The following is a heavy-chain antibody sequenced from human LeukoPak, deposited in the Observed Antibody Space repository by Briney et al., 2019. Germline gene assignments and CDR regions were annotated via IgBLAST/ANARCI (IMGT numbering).Heavy chain of an antibody. CDR2: INQDRSEK. Sequence: GGSLRLSCAASGFVFSDFWMSWVRQAPGRGLEWVANINQDRSEKYYVDSVKGRFTISRDNAKNSLYLQMDSLRAEDTAVYYCARGGSTNGYYLVWGQGTLVTVSS. D-gene: IGHD3-3*01. CDR1: GFVFSDFW. V-gene: IGHV3-7*01. CDR3: ARGGSTNGYYLV. J-gene: IGHJ4*02.